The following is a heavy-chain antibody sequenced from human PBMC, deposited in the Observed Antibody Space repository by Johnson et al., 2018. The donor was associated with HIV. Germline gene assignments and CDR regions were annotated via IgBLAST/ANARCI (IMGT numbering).Heavy chain of an antibody. D-gene: IGHD1-20*01. V-gene: IGHV3-30*04. CDR3: TRSHTWNYLDAFDF. CDR1: GFTFNNYA. CDR2: ISSDGTTK. Sequence: QMQLVESGGGVVQPGRSLRLSCAASGFTFNNYAMHWVRQAPGKGLEWVAVISSDGTTKYDADSVQGRFTISRDNSNNTLYLQMNSLRSEDTAMYFCTRSHTWNYLDAFDFWGQGTMVTVSS. J-gene: IGHJ3*01.